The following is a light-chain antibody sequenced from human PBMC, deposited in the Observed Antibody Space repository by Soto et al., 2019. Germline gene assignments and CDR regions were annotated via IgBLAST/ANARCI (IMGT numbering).Light chain of an antibody. CDR2: GAS. CDR3: QQYNNWPLT. CDR1: QSITSN. V-gene: IGKV3D-15*01. Sequence: ETVMTQSPATLSVSPGEGANLSCRASQSITSNLAWYQQKPGQAPRLLLSGASIRAPGIPARFSGSGSGTEFTLTISSLQSEDFADYYCQQYNNWPLTFGGGTKVDIK. J-gene: IGKJ4*01.